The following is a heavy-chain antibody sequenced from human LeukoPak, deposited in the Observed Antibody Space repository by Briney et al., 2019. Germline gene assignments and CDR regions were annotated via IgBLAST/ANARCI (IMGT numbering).Heavy chain of an antibody. CDR1: GGSFTSYY. J-gene: IGHJ5*02. V-gene: IGHV4-34*01. D-gene: IGHD3-16*01. Sequence: SETLSLTCAVYGGSFTSYYWSWIRQPPGKGLEWIGSVYFDGGTHYKPSLQSRVTISVDTSKNQFSLRLSSVTAADTALYYCARDHYYDGRGRFDPWGQGTLVTVSS. CDR2: VYFDGGT. CDR3: ARDHYYDGRGRFDP.